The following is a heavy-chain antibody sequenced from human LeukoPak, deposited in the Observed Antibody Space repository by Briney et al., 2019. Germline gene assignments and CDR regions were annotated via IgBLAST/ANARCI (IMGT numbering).Heavy chain of an antibody. V-gene: IGHV4-34*01. J-gene: IGHJ6*03. D-gene: IGHD3-10*01. CDR2: INHSGST. CDR3: ARSGITQWFGGLDYYYYYMDV. Sequence: PSETLSLTCAVYGGSFSGYYWSWIRQPPGKGLEWIGEINHSGSTNYNPSLKSRVTISVDTSKNQFSLKLSSVTAADTAVYYCARSGITQWFGGLDYYYYYMDVWGKGTTVTISS. CDR1: GGSFSGYY.